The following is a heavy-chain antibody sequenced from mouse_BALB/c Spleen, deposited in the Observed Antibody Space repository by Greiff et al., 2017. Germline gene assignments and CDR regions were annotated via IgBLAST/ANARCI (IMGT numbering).Heavy chain of an antibody. CDR3: AWIYYDYDGFAY. CDR1: GYTFTSYW. D-gene: IGHD2-4*01. V-gene: IGHV1-7*01. Sequence: VQLQQSGAELAKPGASVKMSCKASGYTFTSYWMHWVKQRPGQGLEWIGYINPSTGYTEYNQKFKDKATLTADKSSSTAYMQLSSLTSEDSAVYYCAWIYYDYDGFAYWGQGTLVTVSA. J-gene: IGHJ3*01. CDR2: INPSTGYT.